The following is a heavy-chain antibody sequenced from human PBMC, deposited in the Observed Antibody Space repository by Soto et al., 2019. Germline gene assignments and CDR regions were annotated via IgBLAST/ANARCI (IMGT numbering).Heavy chain of an antibody. V-gene: IGHV4-59*01. CDR1: GGSISSYY. D-gene: IGHD2-2*01. CDR3: ARGDSIVVVPAAMALGVNWFDP. Sequence: SETLSLTCTVSGGSISSYYWSWIRQPPGKGLEWIGYIYYSGSTNYNLSLKSRVTISVDTSKNQFSLKLSSVTAADTAVYYCARGDSIVVVPAAMALGVNWFDPWGQGTLVTVSS. J-gene: IGHJ5*02. CDR2: IYYSGST.